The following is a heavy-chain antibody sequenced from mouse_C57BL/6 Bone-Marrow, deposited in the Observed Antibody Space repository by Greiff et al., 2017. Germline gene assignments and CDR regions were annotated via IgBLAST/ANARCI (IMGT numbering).Heavy chain of an antibody. CDR1: GYTFTSYW. CDR2: IHPNSGST. D-gene: IGHD1-1*01. J-gene: IGHJ2*01. V-gene: IGHV1-64*01. Sequence: QVQLKQPGAELVKPGASVKLSCTASGYTFTSYWMHWVKQRPGQGLEWIGMIHPNSGSTNYNEKFKSKATLTVDKSSSTAYMQLSSLTSEDSAVYYCARVTTRFYYFDYWGQGTTLTVSS. CDR3: ARVTTRFYYFDY.